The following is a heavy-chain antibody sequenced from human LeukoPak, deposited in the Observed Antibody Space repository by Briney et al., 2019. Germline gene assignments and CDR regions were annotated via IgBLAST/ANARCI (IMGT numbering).Heavy chain of an antibody. Sequence: GASVKVSCKVSGCTLTELSMHWVRQAPGKGLEWMGGFDPEDGETIYAQKFQGRVTMTEDTSTDTAYMELSSLRSEDTAVYYCATSWIGIYLFDYWGQGTLVTVSS. CDR2: FDPEDGET. CDR1: GCTLTELS. V-gene: IGHV1-24*01. D-gene: IGHD1-14*01. J-gene: IGHJ4*02. CDR3: ATSWIGIYLFDY.